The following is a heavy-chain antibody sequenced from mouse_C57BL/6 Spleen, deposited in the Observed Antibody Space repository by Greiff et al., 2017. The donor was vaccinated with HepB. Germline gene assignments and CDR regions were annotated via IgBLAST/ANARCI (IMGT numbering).Heavy chain of an antibody. V-gene: IGHV1-26*01. CDR1: GYTFTDYY. CDR2: INPNNGGT. J-gene: IGHJ1*03. CDR3: ARKRDSNWYFDV. D-gene: IGHD2-5*01. Sequence: EVQLQQSGPELVKPGASVKISCKASGYTFTDYYMNWVKQSHGKSLEWIGDINPNNGGTSYNQKFKGKATLTVDKSSSTAYMELRSLTSEDSAVYYCARKRDSNWYFDVWGTGTTVTVSS.